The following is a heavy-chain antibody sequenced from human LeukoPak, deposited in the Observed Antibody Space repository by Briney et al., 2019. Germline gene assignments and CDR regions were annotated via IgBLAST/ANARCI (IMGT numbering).Heavy chain of an antibody. D-gene: IGHD6-13*01. CDR1: GYTFTSYD. Sequence: ASVKASCKASGYTFTSYDINWVRQATGQGLEWMGWMNPNSGNTGYAQKFQGRVTMTRNTSISTAYLELSSLRSEDTAVYYCARAAGPDDFDIWGQGTMVTVSS. CDR3: ARAAGPDDFDI. V-gene: IGHV1-8*01. J-gene: IGHJ3*02. CDR2: MNPNSGNT.